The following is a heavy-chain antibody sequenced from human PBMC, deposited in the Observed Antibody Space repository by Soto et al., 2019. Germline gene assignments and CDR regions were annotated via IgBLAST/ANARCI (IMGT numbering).Heavy chain of an antibody. CDR3: NIVGASRDY. Sequence: QVQLQESGPGLVKPSETLSLTCTVSGGSISSYYWSWIRQPPGKGLEWIGHIYYSGSTNYNPSLKSRVTIAVDTSKNQFSLKLSSVTAADTAVYYCNIVGASRDYWGQGTLVTVSS. J-gene: IGHJ4*02. CDR2: IYYSGST. V-gene: IGHV4-59*01. D-gene: IGHD1-26*01. CDR1: GGSISSYY.